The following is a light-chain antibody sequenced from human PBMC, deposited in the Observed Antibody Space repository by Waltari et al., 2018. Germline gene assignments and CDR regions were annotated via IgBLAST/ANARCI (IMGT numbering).Light chain of an antibody. CDR1: QGISTY. CDR2: GAS. J-gene: IGKJ2*01. CDR3: QQSHTPPVFT. Sequence: VIWMTQSPSLLSASPGDRVTITCRMSQGISTYLAWYQQKPGRAPDLLIYGASILHSGVPSRFSGSGSGTDFTLAISSLQPEDFATYFCQQSHTPPVFTFGQGTKLDMK. V-gene: IGKV1D-8*03.